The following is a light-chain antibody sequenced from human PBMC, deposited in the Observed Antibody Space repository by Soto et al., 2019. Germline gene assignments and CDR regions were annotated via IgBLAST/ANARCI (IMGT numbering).Light chain of an antibody. CDR3: MQALQTPLT. J-gene: IGKJ4*01. CDR2: LGS. CDR1: QSLLHSNGYNY. V-gene: IGKV2-28*01. Sequence: DIVMTQSPLSLPVTPGEPASISCRSSQSLLHSNGYNYLDWYLQKPGQSPQLLIYLGSNRASGVPDRFRGSGSGTDFTLKISRLEAEDGGVYYCMQALQTPLTFGGGTKVEIK.